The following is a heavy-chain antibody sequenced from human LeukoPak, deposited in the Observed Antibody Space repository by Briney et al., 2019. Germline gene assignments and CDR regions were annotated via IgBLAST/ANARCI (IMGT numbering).Heavy chain of an antibody. CDR3: ARDFYYDYVWGSFDY. D-gene: IGHD3-16*01. J-gene: IGHJ4*02. CDR2: ISAYNGNT. V-gene: IGHV1-18*01. CDR1: GYTFTRYG. Sequence: ASVKVSCKASGYTFTRYGISWVRQAPGQGLEWMGWISAYNGNTNYAQKLQGRVTMTTDTSTSTAYMELRSLRSDDTAVYYCARDFYYDYVWGSFDYWGQGTLVTVSS.